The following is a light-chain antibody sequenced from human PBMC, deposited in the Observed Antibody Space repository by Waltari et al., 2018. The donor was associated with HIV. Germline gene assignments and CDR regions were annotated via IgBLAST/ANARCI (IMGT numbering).Light chain of an antibody. CDR3: QQTYSPPRT. J-gene: IGKJ5*01. Sequence: DIQMTQSPSSLSASIGDTVTITCRASQTIDNYLNWYQHQFGPVPKLLIYLASTLQTGVPSRFSGRGSGTLFSLIITDVQPEDLATYFCQQTYSPPRTFGPGTRLE. CDR1: QTIDNY. CDR2: LAS. V-gene: IGKV1-39*01.